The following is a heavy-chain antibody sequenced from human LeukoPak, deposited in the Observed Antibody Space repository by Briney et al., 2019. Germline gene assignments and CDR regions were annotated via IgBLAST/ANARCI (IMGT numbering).Heavy chain of an antibody. J-gene: IGHJ3*02. CDR1: GFTFSSSW. CDR3: AREPGIGYAFDI. V-gene: IGHV3-7*01. Sequence: AGGSLRLSCVVSGFTFSSSWMTWVRKAPGKGLGRVANINQDGSETHNVDSVKGRFTISRDNAKNSLYLQMNSLRAEDTAVYYWAREPGIGYAFDIWGQGTVVTVSP. CDR2: INQDGSET. D-gene: IGHD2/OR15-2a*01.